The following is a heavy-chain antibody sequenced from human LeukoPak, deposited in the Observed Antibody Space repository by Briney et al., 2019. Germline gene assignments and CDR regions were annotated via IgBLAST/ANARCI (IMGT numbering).Heavy chain of an antibody. V-gene: IGHV3-30-3*01. CDR1: GFPFSSYA. CDR3: ARDIDSSGYYGGVDY. D-gene: IGHD3-22*01. CDR2: ISYDGSNK. J-gene: IGHJ4*02. Sequence: PGGSLRLSCAASGFPFSSYAMHWVRQAPGKGLEWVAVISYDGSNKYYADSVKGRFTISRDNSKNTLYLQMNSLRAEDTAVYYCARDIDSSGYYGGVDYWGQGTLVTVSS.